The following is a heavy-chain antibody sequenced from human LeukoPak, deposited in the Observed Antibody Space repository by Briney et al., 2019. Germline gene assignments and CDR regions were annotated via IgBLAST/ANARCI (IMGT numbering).Heavy chain of an antibody. CDR2: IFYSGST. D-gene: IGHD4-17*01. J-gene: IGHJ4*02. CDR3: ARGGTVTNFGY. V-gene: IGHV4-59*01. CDR1: GGSINNYY. Sequence: SETLSLTCTVSGGSINNYYWSWIRQPPGKGLEWIGYIFYSGSTNYNPSLKSRATISLDTSKNQFSLKLSSVTAADTAVYYCARGGTVTNFGYWGQGTLVTVSS.